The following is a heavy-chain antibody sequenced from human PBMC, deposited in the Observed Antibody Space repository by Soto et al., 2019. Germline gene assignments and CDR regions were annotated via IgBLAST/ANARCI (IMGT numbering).Heavy chain of an antibody. Sequence: PGESLKISCKGSGYSFAGYCIIWVPQKPGKGLEWMGRIDPSDSQTYYSPSFRGHVTISVTKSITTVFLQWSSLRASDTAMYYCARQIYDSDTGPNFQYYFDSWGQGTPVTVSS. J-gene: IGHJ4*02. V-gene: IGHV5-10-1*01. CDR1: GYSFAGYC. CDR2: IDPSDSQT. CDR3: ARQIYDSDTGPNFQYYFDS. D-gene: IGHD3-22*01.